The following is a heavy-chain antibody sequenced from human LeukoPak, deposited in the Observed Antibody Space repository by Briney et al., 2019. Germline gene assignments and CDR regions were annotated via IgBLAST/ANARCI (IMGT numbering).Heavy chain of an antibody. Sequence: GGSLRLSCAASGFTFDDYAMHWVRQAPGKGLEWVSGISWNSGSIGYADSVKGRFTISRDNSKNTLYLQMNSLRAEDTAVYYCARGLGNNWNDFLIDYWGQGTLVTVSS. CDR2: ISWNSGSI. J-gene: IGHJ4*02. D-gene: IGHD1-1*01. V-gene: IGHV3-9*01. CDR1: GFTFDDYA. CDR3: ARGLGNNWNDFLIDY.